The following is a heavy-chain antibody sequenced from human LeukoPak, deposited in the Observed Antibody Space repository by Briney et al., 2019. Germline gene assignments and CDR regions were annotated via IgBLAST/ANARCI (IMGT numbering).Heavy chain of an antibody. CDR1: GYTFTGYY. CDR3: ARGPSRDYGSGSSWFDP. D-gene: IGHD3-10*01. CDR2: INPNSGGT. J-gene: IGHJ5*02. V-gene: IGHV1-2*02. Sequence: GASVKVSCKASGYTFTGYYMHWVRQAPGQGLEWMGWINPNSGGTNYAQKIQGRVTMTRNTSINTAYMELSSLRSEDTAVYYCARGPSRDYGSGSSWFDPWGQGTLVTVSS.